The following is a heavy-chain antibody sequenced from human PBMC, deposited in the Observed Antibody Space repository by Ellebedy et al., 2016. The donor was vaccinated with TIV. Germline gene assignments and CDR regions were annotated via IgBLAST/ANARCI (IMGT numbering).Heavy chain of an antibody. CDR1: GFTFNSCA. CDR3: AKLVGYDIWYFDR. CDR2: ISVSGTNT. V-gene: IGHV3-23*01. J-gene: IGHJ2*01. Sequence: GGSLRLXCEGSGFTFNSCAMSWVRQTPGKGLEWVSGISVSGTNTKYADSVKGRFTISRDNSKNMLYLQMDSLRVEDTAIYYCAKLVGYDIWYFDRWGRGTLVTVSS. D-gene: IGHD5-12*01.